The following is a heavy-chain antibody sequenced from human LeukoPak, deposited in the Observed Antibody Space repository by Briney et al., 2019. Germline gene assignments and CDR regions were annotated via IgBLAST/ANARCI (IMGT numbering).Heavy chain of an antibody. V-gene: IGHV4-59*12. CDR1: GGSISSYY. CDR2: IYYSGST. CDR3: ARVWTTQIDY. Sequence: SETLSLTCTVSGGSISSYYWSWIRQPPGKGLEWIGYIYYSGSTNYNPSLKSRVTISVDTSKNQFSLKLSSVTAADTAVYYCARVWTTQIDYWGQGTLVTVSS. D-gene: IGHD3/OR15-3a*01. J-gene: IGHJ4*02.